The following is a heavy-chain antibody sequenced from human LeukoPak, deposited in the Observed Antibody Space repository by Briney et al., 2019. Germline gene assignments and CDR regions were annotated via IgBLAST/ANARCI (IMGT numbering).Heavy chain of an antibody. Sequence: ASVKVSCKASGGTFSSYAISWVRQAPGQGLEWMGRIIPIFGIANYAQEFQGRVTITADKSTSTAYMELSSLRSEDTAVYYCASQYYYYGMDVWGQGTTVTVSS. J-gene: IGHJ6*02. CDR1: GGTFSSYA. CDR2: IIPIFGIA. V-gene: IGHV1-69*04. CDR3: ASQYYYYGMDV.